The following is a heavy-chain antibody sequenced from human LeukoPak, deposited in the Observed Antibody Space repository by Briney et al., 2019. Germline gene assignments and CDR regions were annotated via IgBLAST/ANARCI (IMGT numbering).Heavy chain of an antibody. V-gene: IGHV4-59*08. J-gene: IGHJ4*02. D-gene: IGHD6-13*01. CDR1: GGSISSYY. CDR2: IYYSGST. CDR3: ARHEYSRSWYFSDY. Sequence: SETLSLTCTVSGGSISSYYWSWIRQPPGKGLEWIGYIYYSGSTKYNPSLESRVTISVDTSKNQFSLKLSSVTAADTAVYYCARHEYSRSWYFSDYWGQGTLVTVSS.